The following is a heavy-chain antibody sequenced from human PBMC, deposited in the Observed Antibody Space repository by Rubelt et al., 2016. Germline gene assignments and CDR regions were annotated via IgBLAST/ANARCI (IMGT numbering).Heavy chain of an antibody. V-gene: IGHV3-23*01. J-gene: IGHJ4*02. D-gene: IGHD2-2*01. CDR2: ISGSGGST. Sequence: GQGLEWVSAISGSGGSTYYADSVKGRFTISRDNSKNTLYLQMNSLRAEDTAVYYCASHQDPNIVVVPAAMFPWGQGTLVTVSS. CDR3: ASHQDPNIVVVPAAMFP.